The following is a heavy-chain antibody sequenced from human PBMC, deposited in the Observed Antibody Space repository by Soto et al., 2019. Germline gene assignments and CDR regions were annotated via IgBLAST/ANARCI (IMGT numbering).Heavy chain of an antibody. CDR1: GGTFSSYA. V-gene: IGHV1-69*13. CDR3: ARDRNPTVTTSYYYYGMDV. Sequence: VASVKVSCKASGGTFSSYAISWVRQAPGQGLEWMGGIIPIFGTANYAQKFQGRVTITADESTSTAYMELSSLRSEDTAVYYCARDRNPTVTTSYYYYGMDVWGQGTTVTVSS. CDR2: IIPIFGTA. D-gene: IGHD4-4*01. J-gene: IGHJ6*02.